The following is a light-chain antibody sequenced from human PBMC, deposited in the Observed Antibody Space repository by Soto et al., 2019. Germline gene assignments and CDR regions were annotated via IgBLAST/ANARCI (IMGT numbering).Light chain of an antibody. CDR1: SSDVGAHNF. CDR2: EVS. Sequence: QSVLTQPASVSGSPGQAITISCSGFSSDVGAHNFVSWYQHHPGKAPKLMIYEVSNRPSGVSNRFSGSKSGNTASLTISGLQAADEADYYCNSYTSSNTYVFGSGTKVTV. J-gene: IGLJ1*01. V-gene: IGLV2-14*01. CDR3: NSYTSSNTYV.